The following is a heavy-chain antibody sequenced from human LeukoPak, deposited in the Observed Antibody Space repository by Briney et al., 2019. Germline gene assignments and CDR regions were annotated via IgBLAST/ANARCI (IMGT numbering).Heavy chain of an antibody. J-gene: IGHJ3*02. CDR2: INPSGGST. D-gene: IGHD5/OR15-5a*01. V-gene: IGHV1-46*01. CDR3: ARVGVYVYAFDI. CDR1: GYTFTSYY. Sequence: ASVKVSCKASGYTFTSYYMHWVRQAPGQGLEWMGIINPSGGSTGYAQKFQGRVTMTRDTSKNQFSLKLSSVTAADTAVYYCARVGVYVYAFDIWGQGTMVTVSS.